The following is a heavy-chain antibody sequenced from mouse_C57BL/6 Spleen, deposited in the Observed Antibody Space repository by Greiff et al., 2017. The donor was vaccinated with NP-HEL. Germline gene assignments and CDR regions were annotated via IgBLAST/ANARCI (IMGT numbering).Heavy chain of an antibody. CDR3: ALYSNYTWFAY. D-gene: IGHD2-5*01. Sequence: QVQLKESGAELVRPGASVKLSCKASGYTFTDYYINWVKQRPGQGLEWIARIYPGSGNTYYNEKFKGKATLTAEKSSSTAYMQLSSLTSEDSAVYFCALYSNYTWFAYWGQGTLVTVSA. V-gene: IGHV1-76*01. CDR2: IYPGSGNT. CDR1: GYTFTDYY. J-gene: IGHJ3*01.